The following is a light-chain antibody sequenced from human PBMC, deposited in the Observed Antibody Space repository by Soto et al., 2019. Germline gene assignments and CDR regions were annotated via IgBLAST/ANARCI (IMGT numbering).Light chain of an antibody. Sequence: EVVLTQSPATLSLSPCERATLSCRTSLSVSVYLDWYQQKPGQAPRLLISDASNRATGIPARFSGSGSGTDFTLTISSLQPEDSAVYYCQQRNMWPITFGQGTRLEIK. CDR2: DAS. V-gene: IGKV3-11*01. CDR1: LSVSVY. CDR3: QQRNMWPIT. J-gene: IGKJ5*01.